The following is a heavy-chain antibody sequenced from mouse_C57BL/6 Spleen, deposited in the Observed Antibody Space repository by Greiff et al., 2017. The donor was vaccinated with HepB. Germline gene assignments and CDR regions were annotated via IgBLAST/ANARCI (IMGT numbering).Heavy chain of an antibody. CDR2: INPSNGGT. CDR3: ARADYDYDPAWFAY. CDR1: GYTFTSYW. V-gene: IGHV1-53*01. Sequence: QVQLQQSGTELVKPGASVKLSCKASGYTFTSYWMHWVKQRPGQGLEWIGNINPSNGGTNYNEKFKSKATLTVDKSSSTAYMQLSSLTSEDSAVYYCARADYDYDPAWFAYWGQGTLVTVSA. J-gene: IGHJ3*01. D-gene: IGHD2-4*01.